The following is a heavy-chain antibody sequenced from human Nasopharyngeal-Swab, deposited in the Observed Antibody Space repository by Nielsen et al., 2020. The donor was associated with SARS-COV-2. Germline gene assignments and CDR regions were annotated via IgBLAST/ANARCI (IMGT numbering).Heavy chain of an antibody. CDR2: ISYDGSNK. J-gene: IGHJ3*02. Sequence: GESLKISCAASGFTFSSYAMHWVRQAPGKGLEWVAVISYDGSNKYYADSVKGRSTISRDNSKNTLYLQMGSLRAEDMAVYYCARTRRATVTTGAFDIWGQGTMVTVSS. CDR1: GFTFSSYA. CDR3: ARTRRATVTTGAFDI. V-gene: IGHV3-30*14. D-gene: IGHD4-11*01.